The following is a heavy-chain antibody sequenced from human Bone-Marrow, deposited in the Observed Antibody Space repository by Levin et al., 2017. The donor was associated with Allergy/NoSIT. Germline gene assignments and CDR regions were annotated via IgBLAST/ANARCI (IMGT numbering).Heavy chain of an antibody. CDR3: ARQGDCSGGSCYGANWFDP. Sequence: SCTVSGGSISSYYWSWIRQPPGKGLEWIGYHYYTGSTSYSPSLKSRVTISVDTSKNQFSLKLSSVTAADTAVYYCARQGDCSGGSCYGANWFDPWGQGTLVTVSS. D-gene: IGHD2-15*01. CDR2: HYYTGST. J-gene: IGHJ5*02. CDR1: GGSISSYY. V-gene: IGHV4-59*08.